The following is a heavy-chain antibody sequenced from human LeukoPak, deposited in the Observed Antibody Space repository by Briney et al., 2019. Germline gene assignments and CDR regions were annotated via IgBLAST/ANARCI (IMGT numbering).Heavy chain of an antibody. J-gene: IGHJ4*02. V-gene: IGHV3-66*01. CDR3: AKVGYYDSSGYGGYFDY. CDR2: IYVGGGT. CDR1: GFTVSNNY. Sequence: GGSLRLSCEASGFTVSNNYMSWVRQAPGKGLEWVSIIYVGGGTYYADSVKGRFTMSRDNSKNTLYLQMNSLRADDTAVYYCAKVGYYDSSGYGGYFDYWGQGTLVTVSS. D-gene: IGHD3-22*01.